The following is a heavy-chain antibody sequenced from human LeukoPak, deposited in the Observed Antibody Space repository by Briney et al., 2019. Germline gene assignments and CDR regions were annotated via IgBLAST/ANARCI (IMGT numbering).Heavy chain of an antibody. CDR1: GFTVSNSY. J-gene: IGHJ6*02. CDR2: IYSGDIGGYT. Sequence: GGSLRLSCAASGFTVSNSYMSWVRQAPGKGLEWVAVIYSGDIGGYTYYSDSVKGRFTISRDNSKNTLNLQMNSLRDEDTAVYYCARDPNYYNYGMDVWGQGTMVTVSS. CDR3: ARDPNYYNYGMDV. V-gene: IGHV3-66*01.